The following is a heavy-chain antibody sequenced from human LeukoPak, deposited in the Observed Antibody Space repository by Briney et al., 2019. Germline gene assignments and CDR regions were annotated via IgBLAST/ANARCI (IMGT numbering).Heavy chain of an antibody. CDR1: GFILSGSG. V-gene: IGHV3-73*01. Sequence: GGSLRLSCAASGFILSGSGIHWVRQASGKGLEWVGRIRSNSNNYATSYAASVKGRFTVSRDDSKNSAYLTMNSLETEDTAIYYCTRLDEAADGFVRGAVTRAYDIWGQGTMVTVSS. D-gene: IGHD3-10*01. CDR3: TRLDEAADGFVRGAVTRAYDI. CDR2: IRSNSNNYAT. J-gene: IGHJ3*02.